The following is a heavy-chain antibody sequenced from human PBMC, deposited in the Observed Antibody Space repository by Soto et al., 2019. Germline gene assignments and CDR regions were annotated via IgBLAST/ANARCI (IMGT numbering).Heavy chain of an antibody. J-gene: IGHJ4*02. Sequence: QVQLQESGPGLVKPSETLSLTCTVSGGSISSYYWRWIRQPPGKGLEWIGYIYYSGSTNYNPTLKSRVTITVDTSKNRFSLKLSSVTAADTAVYYCARRYGGTFDYWGQGTLVTVSS. CDR3: ARRYGGTFDY. V-gene: IGHV4-59*08. CDR1: GGSISSYY. D-gene: IGHD2-15*01. CDR2: IYYSGST.